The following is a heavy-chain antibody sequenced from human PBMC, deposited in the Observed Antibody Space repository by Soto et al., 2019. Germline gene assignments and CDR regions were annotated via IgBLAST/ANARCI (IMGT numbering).Heavy chain of an antibody. D-gene: IGHD3-16*02. Sequence: QVQLVQSGAEVKKPGSSVKVSCKASGGTFSSYAISWLRQSPGQGLEWMGGIIPIFGTANYAQKFQGRLTLTAEESTSTAYMELSRLRSEDTAVYYCARSGRYDYVWGSYRPNFDYWGQGTLVTVSS. CDR3: ARSGRYDYVWGSYRPNFDY. CDR2: IIPIFGTA. CDR1: GGTFSSYA. V-gene: IGHV1-69*01. J-gene: IGHJ4*02.